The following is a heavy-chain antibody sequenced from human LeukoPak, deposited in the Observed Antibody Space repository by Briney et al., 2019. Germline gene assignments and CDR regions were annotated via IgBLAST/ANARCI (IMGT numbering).Heavy chain of an antibody. D-gene: IGHD1-26*01. CDR1: RASISPDH. J-gene: IGHJ4*02. V-gene: IGHV4-59*08. Sequence: SETLSLTCTVSRASISPDHCAWIRQPPGKVLEWIGYIFYTGRARYNPSLESRVTLTVDMSKNQVSLKLSSVTAADTAIYYCARLVDGIYTRLDSWGQGTLVTVSS. CDR2: IFYTGRA. CDR3: ARLVDGIYTRLDS.